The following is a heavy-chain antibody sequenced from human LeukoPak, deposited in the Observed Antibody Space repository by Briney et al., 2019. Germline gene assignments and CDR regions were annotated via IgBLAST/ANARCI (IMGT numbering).Heavy chain of an antibody. D-gene: IGHD6-13*01. Sequence: GGSLRLSCEDSGFTFDDYGMSWVRQASGKGLEWVSGINWDGGNTHCAESVRGRFTISRDNAKNSLFLQMSSLRAEDTALYYCARDVSSNWYSFNLWGQGTLVTVSS. V-gene: IGHV3-20*04. CDR1: GFTFDDYG. J-gene: IGHJ4*02. CDR3: ARDVSSNWYSFNL. CDR2: INWDGGNT.